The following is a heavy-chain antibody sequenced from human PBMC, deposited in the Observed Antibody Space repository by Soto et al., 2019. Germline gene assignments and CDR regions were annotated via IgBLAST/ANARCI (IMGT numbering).Heavy chain of an antibody. J-gene: IGHJ3*02. CDR3: ARGVDYDYIWGSYRGAFDI. Sequence: QVQLVQSGAEVKKPGASVKVSCKASGYTFTSYDINWVRQATGQGLEWMGWMNPNSGNTGYAQKFQGRVTMTRNTSISRAYMELSSLRSEDTAVYYCARGVDYDYIWGSYRGAFDIWGQGTMVTVSS. CDR1: GYTFTSYD. CDR2: MNPNSGNT. V-gene: IGHV1-8*01. D-gene: IGHD3-16*02.